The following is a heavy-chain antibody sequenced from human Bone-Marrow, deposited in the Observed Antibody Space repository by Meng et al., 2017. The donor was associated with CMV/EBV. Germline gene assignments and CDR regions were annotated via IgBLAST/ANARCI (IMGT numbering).Heavy chain of an antibody. CDR2: ISSSSSYT. CDR1: GFTFSDYY. J-gene: IGHJ4*02. Sequence: QVQLVESGGGLVKPGGALRLSCAASGFTFSDYYMSWIRQAPGKGLEWVSYISSSSSYTNYADSVKGRFTISRDNAKNSLYLQMNSLRAEDTAVYYCARDVRYCSSTSCSDYWGQGTLVTVSS. V-gene: IGHV3-11*05. CDR3: ARDVRYCSSTSCSDY. D-gene: IGHD2-2*01.